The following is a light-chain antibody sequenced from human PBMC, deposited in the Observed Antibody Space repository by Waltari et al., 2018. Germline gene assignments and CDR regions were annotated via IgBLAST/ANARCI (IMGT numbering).Light chain of an antibody. CDR1: KSVGTY. J-gene: IGKJ2*01. V-gene: IGKV3-11*01. Sequence: EILLTQSPATLSLSPGETATLSCRASKSVGTYLAWYQQKPGQAPRLLIYDASNRATGIPDRFRGSGSGTDFTLTISSLEPEDFALYYCQQRSSWTPHTFGQGARLEIK. CDR3: QQRSSWTPHT. CDR2: DAS.